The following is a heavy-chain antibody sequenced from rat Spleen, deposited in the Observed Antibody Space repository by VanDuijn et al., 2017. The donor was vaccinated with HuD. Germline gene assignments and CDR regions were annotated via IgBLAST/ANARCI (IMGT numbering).Heavy chain of an antibody. D-gene: IGHD1-3*01. Sequence: EVQLVESGGGLVQPGRSLKLSCVASGFTFSDYGMAWVRQAPTKGLEWVTTISYDGSTTYYRDSMKGRFTISRDNQKRTLYLQMDSLRCEDTATYYCARWRVFDYDVPITRYFDYWGQGVMVTVSS. J-gene: IGHJ2*01. CDR2: ISYDGSTT. CDR3: ARWRVFDYDVPITRYFDY. V-gene: IGHV5-29*01. CDR1: GFTFSDYG.